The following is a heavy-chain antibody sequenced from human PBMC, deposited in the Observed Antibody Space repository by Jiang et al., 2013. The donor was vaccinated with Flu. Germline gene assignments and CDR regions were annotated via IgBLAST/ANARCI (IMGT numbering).Heavy chain of an antibody. V-gene: IGHV3-7*01. Sequence: LVESGGGLVQPGGSLRLSCAASGFTFSTYWMTWVRQAPGKGLEWVANIKQDGSEKYYVDSVKGRFTISRDDAKNSLYLQMNSLRAEDTAVYYCARGLWGNSYTVGYWGQGTLVTVSS. CDR1: GFTFSTYW. CDR2: IKQDGSEK. J-gene: IGHJ4*02. CDR3: ARGLWGNSYTVGY. D-gene: IGHD2/OR15-2a*01.